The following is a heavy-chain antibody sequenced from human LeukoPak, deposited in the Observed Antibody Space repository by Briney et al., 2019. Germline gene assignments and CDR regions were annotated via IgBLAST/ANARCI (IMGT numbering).Heavy chain of an antibody. D-gene: IGHD1-7*01. CDR2: ISSSSSYI. V-gene: IGHV3-21*01. CDR3: ARGLLQLELGDC. J-gene: IGHJ4*02. CDR1: GFTFSSYS. Sequence: PGGSLRLSYAASGFTFSSYSMNWVRQAPGKGLEWVSSISSSSSYIYYADSVKGRFTISRDNAKNSLYLQMNSLRAEDTAVYYCARGLLQLELGDCWGQGTLVTVSS.